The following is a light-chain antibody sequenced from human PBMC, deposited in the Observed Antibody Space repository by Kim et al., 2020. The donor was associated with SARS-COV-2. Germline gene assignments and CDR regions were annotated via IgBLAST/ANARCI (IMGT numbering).Light chain of an antibody. CDR1: KSISTW. Sequence: SASIGDTVSMTCRACKSISTWVGWYRQKPGKAPKVLIYKASSLESGVPSRFRGRGSGTEFTLTISSLQPDDFAIYYCQQYNTSPITFGQGSKLEI. V-gene: IGKV1-5*03. CDR3: QQYNTSPIT. CDR2: KAS. J-gene: IGKJ2*01.